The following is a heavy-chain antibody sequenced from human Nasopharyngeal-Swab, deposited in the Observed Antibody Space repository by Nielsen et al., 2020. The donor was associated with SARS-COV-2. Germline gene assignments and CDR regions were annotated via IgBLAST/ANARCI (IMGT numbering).Heavy chain of an antibody. CDR2: ISSSGSTI. V-gene: IGHV3-48*03. CDR1: GFTFSSYE. Sequence: LKISCAASGFTFSSYEMNWVRQAPGKGLEWVSYISSSGSTIYYADSVKGRFTISRDNAKNSLYLQMNSLRAEDTAVYYCARVYSGLVVATLAWGQGTLVTVSS. D-gene: IGHD5-12*01. CDR3: ARVYSGLVVATLA. J-gene: IGHJ5*02.